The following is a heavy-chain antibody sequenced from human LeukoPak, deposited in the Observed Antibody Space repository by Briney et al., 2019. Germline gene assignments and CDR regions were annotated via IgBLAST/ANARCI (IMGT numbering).Heavy chain of an antibody. J-gene: IGHJ5*02. CDR1: GYTFTSYG. Sequence: ASVTVSCKASGYTFTSYGISWVRQAPGQGLEWMGWISAYNGNTNYAQKLQGRVTMTTDTSTSTAYMELRSLRSDDTAVYYCARNRGEYSSSWVVGAPGWFDPWGQGTLVTVSS. V-gene: IGHV1-18*01. CDR3: ARNRGEYSSSWVVGAPGWFDP. D-gene: IGHD6-13*01. CDR2: ISAYNGNT.